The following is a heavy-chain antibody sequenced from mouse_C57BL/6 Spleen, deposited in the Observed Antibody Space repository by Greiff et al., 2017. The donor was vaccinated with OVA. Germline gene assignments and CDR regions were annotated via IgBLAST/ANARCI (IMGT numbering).Heavy chain of an antibody. CDR1: GYAFRSSW. J-gene: IGHJ2*01. V-gene: IGHV1-82*01. Sequence: VQLQQSGPELVKPGASVKISCKASGYAFRSSWMNWVKQRPGKGLEWIGRIYPGDGDTNYNGKFKGKATLTADKSSSTAYMQLSSLTSEDSAVYFCARRDYGSSYYFDYWGQGTTLTVSS. CDR2: IYPGDGDT. CDR3: ARRDYGSSYYFDY. D-gene: IGHD1-1*01.